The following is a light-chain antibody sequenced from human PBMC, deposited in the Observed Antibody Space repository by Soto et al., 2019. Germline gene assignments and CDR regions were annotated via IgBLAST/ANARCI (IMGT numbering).Light chain of an antibody. V-gene: IGLV2-8*01. CDR1: SSDVGDHNY. Sequence: QSALTQPPSASGSPGQSVTISCTGTSSDVGDHNYVSWYQQHPGKAPKLMIYEVSKRPSGVPDRCSGSKSGSTACLTVSGLQADDEADYYCSSCAGSNNFGVFGGGTKLTVL. J-gene: IGLJ2*01. CDR3: SSCAGSNNFGV. CDR2: EVS.